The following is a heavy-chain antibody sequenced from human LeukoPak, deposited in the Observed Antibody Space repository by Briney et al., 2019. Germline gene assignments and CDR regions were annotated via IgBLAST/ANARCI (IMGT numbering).Heavy chain of an antibody. CDR3: ARDRSGYANDAFDF. CDR1: GFTFSSYW. D-gene: IGHD3-3*01. Sequence: PGGSLRLSCAASGFTFSSYWMHWVRHAPGKGLVWVSRINSDGSSTSYADSVKGRFTISRDNSKNTMFLQMNSLRAEDTAVYHCARDRSGYANDAFDFWGQGTMVTVSS. J-gene: IGHJ3*01. V-gene: IGHV3-74*01. CDR2: INSDGSST.